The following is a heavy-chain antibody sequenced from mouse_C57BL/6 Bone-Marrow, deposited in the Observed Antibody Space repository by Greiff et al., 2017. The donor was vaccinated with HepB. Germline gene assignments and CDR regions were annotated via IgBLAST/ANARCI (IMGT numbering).Heavy chain of an antibody. CDR3: AGSTVYYYAMDY. CDR2: INPNNGGT. V-gene: IGHV1-22*01. Sequence: EVQLKESGPELVKPGASVKMSCKASGYTFTDYNMHWVKQSHGKSLEWIGYINPNNGGTSYNQKFKGKATLTVNKSSSTAYMELRSLTSEDSAVYYCAGSTVYYYAMDYWGQGTSVTVSS. D-gene: IGHD1-1*01. CDR1: GYTFTDYN. J-gene: IGHJ4*01.